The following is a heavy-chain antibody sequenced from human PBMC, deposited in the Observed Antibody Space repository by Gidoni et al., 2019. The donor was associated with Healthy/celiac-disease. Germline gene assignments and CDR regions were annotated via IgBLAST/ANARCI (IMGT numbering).Heavy chain of an antibody. V-gene: IGHV4-34*01. Sequence: QVQLQQSGAGLLKPSETLSLTCPVYGGSFSGYYWSWNRQPPGKGLEWIGEINHSGSTNYNPSLKSRVTISVDTSKNQFSLKLSSVTAADTAVYYCASGDHGYFDLWGRGTLVTVSS. J-gene: IGHJ2*01. CDR3: ASGDHGYFDL. CDR1: GGSFSGYY. CDR2: INHSGST.